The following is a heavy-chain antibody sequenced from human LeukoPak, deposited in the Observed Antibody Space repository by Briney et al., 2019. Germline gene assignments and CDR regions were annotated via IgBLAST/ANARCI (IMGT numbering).Heavy chain of an antibody. V-gene: IGHV2-5*02. J-gene: IGHJ4*02. Sequence: PTLLKPTQTLTLTFTFSGFSLSTSGVGGGWIRQPPGKALEWLAFIYWDEDKRYSTSLESRLTITKDTSKNQVVLTVTSMDPVDTATYYCAHNNYYGSGTSSYYFEYWGQGTLVTVSS. D-gene: IGHD3-10*01. CDR3: AHNNYYGSGTSSYYFEY. CDR2: IYWDEDK. CDR1: GFSLSTSGVG.